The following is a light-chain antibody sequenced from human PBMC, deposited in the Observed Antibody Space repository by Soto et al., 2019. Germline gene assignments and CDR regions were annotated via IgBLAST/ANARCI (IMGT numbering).Light chain of an antibody. V-gene: IGKV1-39*01. J-gene: IGKJ1*01. CDR2: TSS. CDR3: QQSYSTPPT. CDR1: QSIGRN. Sequence: DIQMTQSPASLSASVGDRVTISCRASQSIGRNLNWYQQKPGKAPTLLMFTSSNLQSGVTSRFSGSGSGTDFIFTISSLQPEDFATYYCQQSYSTPPTFGQGTKVDIK.